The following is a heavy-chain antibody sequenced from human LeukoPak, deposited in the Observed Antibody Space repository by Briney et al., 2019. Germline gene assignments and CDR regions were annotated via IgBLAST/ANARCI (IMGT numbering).Heavy chain of an antibody. V-gene: IGHV1-2*02. Sequence: ASVKVSCKASGYTFIDYYMHWVRQAPGQGLEWMGLINPNSGGTNYAQKFQGRVTMTRDTSISTAYMDLSRLRSDDTAVYYCARGSGYSYGPPGGYWGQGTLVTVSS. J-gene: IGHJ4*02. D-gene: IGHD5-18*01. CDR3: ARGSGYSYGPPGGY. CDR1: GYTFIDYY. CDR2: INPNSGGT.